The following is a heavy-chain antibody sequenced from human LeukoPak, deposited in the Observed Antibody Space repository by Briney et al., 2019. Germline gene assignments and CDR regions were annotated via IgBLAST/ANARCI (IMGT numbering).Heavy chain of an antibody. Sequence: ASVKVSCKVSGYTLTELSMHWVRQAPGKGLEGMGGFDPEDGETIYAQKFQGRVTMTEDTSTDTAYMELSSLKSEDTAVYYCATSLSSGWYKYYFDYWGQGTLVTVSS. V-gene: IGHV1-24*01. CDR3: ATSLSSGWYKYYFDY. D-gene: IGHD6-19*01. CDR1: GYTLTELS. J-gene: IGHJ4*02. CDR2: FDPEDGET.